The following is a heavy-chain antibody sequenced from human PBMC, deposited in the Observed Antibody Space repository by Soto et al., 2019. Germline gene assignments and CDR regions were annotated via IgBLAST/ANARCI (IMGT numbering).Heavy chain of an antibody. CDR2: ISYDGRDK. D-gene: IGHD3-9*01. V-gene: IGHV3-30*18. CDR1: GFTLCRFS. CDR3: AKDRVRYASYSFEH. Sequence: PLRSLIHSCGFSGFTLCRFSMYLVCKDPGKGLEWVAVISYDGRDKHYADSVKGRFTISRDNSKTTVYLQVNGLRAEDTAVYYCAKDRVRYASYSFEHWGQGTLVTVSS. J-gene: IGHJ4*02.